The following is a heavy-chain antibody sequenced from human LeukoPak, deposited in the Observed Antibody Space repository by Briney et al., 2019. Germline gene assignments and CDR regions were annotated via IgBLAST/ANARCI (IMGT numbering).Heavy chain of an antibody. Sequence: KPSETLSLTCTVSGVSISSYYWTWIRQPPGKGLEWLGQMYYSGSIKYNPSLKSRVTVSTDTSKNQFSLKLRSVTAADTATYYCARGVRHCASTTCCAGAGDIWGQGKMVTVSS. J-gene: IGHJ3*02. CDR3: ARGVRHCASTTCCAGAGDI. D-gene: IGHD2-2*01. CDR1: GVSISSYY. V-gene: IGHV4-59*01. CDR2: MYYSGSI.